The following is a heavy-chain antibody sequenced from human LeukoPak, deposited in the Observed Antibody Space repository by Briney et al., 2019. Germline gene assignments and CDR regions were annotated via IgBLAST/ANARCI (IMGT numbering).Heavy chain of an antibody. CDR1: GGTFSSYA. CDR2: IIPIFGTA. Sequence: GASVKVSCKASGGTFSSYAISWVRQAPGQGLEWMGGIIPIFGTANYAQKFQGRVTITTDESTSTAYMELSSLRSEDTAVYYCARDVYCTNGVCYMGQDWFDPWGQGTLVTVSS. J-gene: IGHJ5*02. V-gene: IGHV1-69*05. D-gene: IGHD2-8*01. CDR3: ARDVYCTNGVCYMGQDWFDP.